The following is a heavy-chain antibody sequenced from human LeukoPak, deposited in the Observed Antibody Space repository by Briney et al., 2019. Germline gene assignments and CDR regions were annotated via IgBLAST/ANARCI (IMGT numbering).Heavy chain of an antibody. D-gene: IGHD3-3*01. CDR3: ARVYFDFWTGYLDWYFDL. CDR1: GFSLGPYW. V-gene: IGHV3-74*01. CDR2: IDPDGTTT. J-gene: IGHJ2*01. Sequence: GGSLRLSCAASGFSLGPYWMHWVRQAPGKGPVWVSRIDPDGTTTNYADSVKGRFTISRDNAENTLYLQMNSLRVEDTAVYYCARVYFDFWTGYLDWYFDLWGRGTLVTVSS.